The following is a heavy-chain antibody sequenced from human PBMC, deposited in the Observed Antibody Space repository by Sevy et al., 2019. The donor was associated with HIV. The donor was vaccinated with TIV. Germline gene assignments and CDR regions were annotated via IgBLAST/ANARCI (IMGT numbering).Heavy chain of an antibody. V-gene: IGHV3-7*01. CDR3: VRALRSMNYYYYMDV. CDR1: GFTFSSYW. J-gene: IGHJ6*03. D-gene: IGHD2-21*01. Sequence: GGSLRLSCAASGFTFSSYWMSWVRQAPGKGLEWVANIKQDGSEKYYVDSVKGRFTISRDNAKNSLYLQMNSLRAEDTAVYYCVRALRSMNYYYYMDVWGKGTTVTVS. CDR2: IKQDGSEK.